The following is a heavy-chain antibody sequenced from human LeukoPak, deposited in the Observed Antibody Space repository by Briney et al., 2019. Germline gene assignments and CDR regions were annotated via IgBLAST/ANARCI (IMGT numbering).Heavy chain of an antibody. J-gene: IGHJ3*01. CDR2: IHYSGST. CDR1: GGSTSGYY. V-gene: IGHV4-59*08. Sequence: SETLSLTCTVSGGSTSGYYWSWIRQPPGKGLECIGYIHYSGSTNYNPSLKSRVTMSVDTSKIQISLKLSSVTAADTAVYYCARHFDYDSGGDAFDVWGQGTMVTVSS. D-gene: IGHD3-10*01. CDR3: ARHFDYDSGGDAFDV.